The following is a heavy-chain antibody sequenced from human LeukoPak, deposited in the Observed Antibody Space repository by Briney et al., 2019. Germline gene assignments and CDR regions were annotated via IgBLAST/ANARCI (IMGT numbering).Heavy chain of an antibody. J-gene: IGHJ4*02. Sequence: PGGSLRLSCAASGFTVSSNYMSWVRQAPGKGLEWVSLINWDGGSTYYADSVKGRFTISRDNSKNSLYLQMNSLIPEDTALYYCAKGGYYYGSGRTYWGQGTLVTVSS. D-gene: IGHD3-10*01. V-gene: IGHV3-43D*03. CDR3: AKGGYYYGSGRTY. CDR2: INWDGGST. CDR1: GFTVSSNY.